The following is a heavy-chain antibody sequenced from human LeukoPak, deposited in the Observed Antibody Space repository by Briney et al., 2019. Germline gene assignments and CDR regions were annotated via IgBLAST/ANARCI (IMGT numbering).Heavy chain of an antibody. J-gene: IGHJ4*02. CDR2: ISDDGRRK. CDR1: GFTFSNAW. CDR3: AKRPSDYGDYVSYFDY. V-gene: IGHV3-30*18. Sequence: QSGGSLRLSCAASGFTFSNAWMSWVRQAPGKGLEWVGVISDDGRRKDYADSVKGRFTISRDNSKDTLYLQMNSLRAEDTAVYYCAKRPSDYGDYVSYFDYWGQGTLVTVSS. D-gene: IGHD4-17*01.